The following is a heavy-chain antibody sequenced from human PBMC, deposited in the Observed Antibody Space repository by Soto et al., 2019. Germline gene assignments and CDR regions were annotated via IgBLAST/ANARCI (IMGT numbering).Heavy chain of an antibody. V-gene: IGHV1-69*06. D-gene: IGHD3-9*01. J-gene: IGHJ6*02. CDR1: GGNFASYA. CDR2: IIPIFGTP. CDR3: ARSEGGYFYGMDV. Sequence: QVQLVQSGAEVKKPESSVKVSCKASGGNFASYAIFWVREAPGQGLEWMGGIIPIFGTPTYAQKFQGRVTIKADKPTNTAYMEMNSLRFEDTSVYYCARSEGGYFYGMDVWGQGTTVTVSS.